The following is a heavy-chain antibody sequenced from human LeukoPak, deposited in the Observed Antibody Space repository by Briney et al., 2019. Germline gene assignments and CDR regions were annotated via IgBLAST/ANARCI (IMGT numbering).Heavy chain of an antibody. CDR3: ARPAAITRFAFDI. D-gene: IGHD2-2*02. CDR2: IYYSGST. J-gene: IGHJ3*02. Sequence: SETLSLTCTVSGGSISSSSYYWGWIRQHPGKGLEWIGYIYYSGSTYYNPSLKSRVTISVDTSKNQFSLKLSSVTAANTAVYYCARPAAITRFAFDIWGQGTMVTVSS. V-gene: IGHV4-31*03. CDR1: GGSISSSSYY.